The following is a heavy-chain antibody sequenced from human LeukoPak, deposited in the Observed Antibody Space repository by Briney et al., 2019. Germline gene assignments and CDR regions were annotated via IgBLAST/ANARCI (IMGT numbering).Heavy chain of an antibody. D-gene: IGHD6-19*01. V-gene: IGHV1-69*04. CDR1: GGTFSNYA. J-gene: IGHJ3*02. Sequence: ASVKVSCKASGGTFSNYAISWVRQAPGQGLEWMGRIIPILGIANYAQKFQGRVTITADKSTSTAYMELSSLRSEDTAVYYCARDGLGSSALGAFDIWGQGTMVTVSS. CDR3: ARDGLGSSALGAFDI. CDR2: IIPILGIA.